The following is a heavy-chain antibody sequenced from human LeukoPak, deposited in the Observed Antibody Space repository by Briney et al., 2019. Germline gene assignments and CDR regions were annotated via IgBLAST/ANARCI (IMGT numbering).Heavy chain of an antibody. Sequence: PSQTLSLTCTVSGDSIRSGDYYRSWIRQPPGKGLEWIGYIYYNVTTYYNPSLKSRVTIEVDTSKNQFSLRLSSVTAADTAVYYCARVETSYYGSGTYEDWFDPWGQGTLVIVSS. J-gene: IGHJ5*02. D-gene: IGHD3-10*01. V-gene: IGHV4-30-4*01. CDR2: IYYNVTT. CDR3: ARVETSYYGSGTYEDWFDP. CDR1: GDSIRSGDYY.